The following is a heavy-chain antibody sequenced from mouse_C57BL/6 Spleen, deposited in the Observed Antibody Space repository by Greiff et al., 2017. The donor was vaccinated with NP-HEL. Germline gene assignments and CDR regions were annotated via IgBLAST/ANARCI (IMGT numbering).Heavy chain of an antibody. CDR1: GFNIKDDY. J-gene: IGHJ3*01. D-gene: IGHD5-1-1*01. Sequence: VHVKQSGAELVRPGASVKLSCTASGFNIKDDYMHWVKQRPEQGLEWIGWIDPENGDTEYASKFQGKATITADTSSNTAYLQLSSLTSEDTAVYYCTTIPFAYWGQGTLVTVSA. V-gene: IGHV14-4*01. CDR3: TTIPFAY. CDR2: IDPENGDT.